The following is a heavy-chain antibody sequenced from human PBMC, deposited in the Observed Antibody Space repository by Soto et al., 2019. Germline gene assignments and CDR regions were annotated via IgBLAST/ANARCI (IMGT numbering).Heavy chain of an antibody. CDR3: ASIHEFRGVIWYFDY. D-gene: IGHD3-10*01. Sequence: QVQLVQSGAEVKKPGASVKVSCKASGYTFTSYDINWVRQATGQGLEWMGWMNPNSGNTGYAQKFQGRVTMTRNTSISTAYMELSSMRSEDTAVYYCASIHEFRGVIWYFDYWGQGTLVTVSS. V-gene: IGHV1-8*01. CDR2: MNPNSGNT. CDR1: GYTFTSYD. J-gene: IGHJ4*02.